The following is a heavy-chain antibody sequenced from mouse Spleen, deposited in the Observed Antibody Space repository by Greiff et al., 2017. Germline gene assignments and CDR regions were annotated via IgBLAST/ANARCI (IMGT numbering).Heavy chain of an antibody. V-gene: IGHV1-50*01. CDR2: IDPSDSYT. D-gene: IGHD4-1*01. J-gene: IGHJ2*01. CDR3: ARRLGSYYFDY. Sequence: QVQLQQPGAELVKPGASVKLSCKASGYTFTSYWMQWVKQRPGQGLEWIGEIDPSDSYTNYNRKFKGKATLTVDTSSSTAYMQLSSLTSEDSAVYYCARRLGSYYFDYWGQGTTLTVSS. CDR1: GYTFTSYW.